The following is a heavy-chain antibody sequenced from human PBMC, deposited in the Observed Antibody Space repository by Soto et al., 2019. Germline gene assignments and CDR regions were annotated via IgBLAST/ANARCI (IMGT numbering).Heavy chain of an antibody. V-gene: IGHV3-23*01. D-gene: IGHD3-10*01. J-gene: IGHJ3*01. CDR3: AKDQDGSGSFDAFDF. CDR1: GFTFSSYA. Sequence: GGSLRLSCAASGFTFSSYAMSWVRQAPGKGLEWVSAISGSGGSTYYADSVKGRFTISRDNSKNTLYLQMNSLRAEDTAVYYCAKDQDGSGSFDAFDFWGQGTMVTVSS. CDR2: ISGSGGST.